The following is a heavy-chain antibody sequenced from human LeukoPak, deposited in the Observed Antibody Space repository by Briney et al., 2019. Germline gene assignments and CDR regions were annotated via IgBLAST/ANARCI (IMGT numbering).Heavy chain of an antibody. D-gene: IGHD3-10*01. CDR1: GYSISSGYY. Sequence: SETLSLTCTVSGYSISSGYYWGWIRQPPGKGLEWIGSIYHSGSTYYNPSLKSRVTISVDTSKNQFSLKLSSVTAADTAVYYCASPGSYYNDLGFDYWGQGTLVTVSS. CDR3: ASPGSYYNDLGFDY. J-gene: IGHJ4*02. V-gene: IGHV4-38-2*02. CDR2: IYHSGST.